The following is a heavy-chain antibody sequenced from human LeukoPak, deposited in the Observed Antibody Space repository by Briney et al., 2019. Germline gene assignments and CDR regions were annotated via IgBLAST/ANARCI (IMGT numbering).Heavy chain of an antibody. V-gene: IGHV1-69*05. D-gene: IGHD2-2*01. J-gene: IGHJ4*02. CDR1: GGTFSSYA. CDR3: ATGGSLGYCSSTSCSSFDY. Sequence: GASVKVSCKASGGTFSSYAISWVRQAPGQGLEWMGGIIPIFGTANYAQKFQGRVTITTDESTSTAYMELSSLRSEDTAVYYCATGGSLGYCSSTSCSSFDYWGQGTLVTVSS. CDR2: IIPIFGTA.